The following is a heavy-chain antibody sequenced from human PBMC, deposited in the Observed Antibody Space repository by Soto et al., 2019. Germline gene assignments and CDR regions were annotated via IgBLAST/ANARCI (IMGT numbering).Heavy chain of an antibody. CDR2: IYWDDDK. Sequence: QITLKESGPTLVKPTQTFTLACTFSGFSLSTSGMGVGWIRQPPGKALEGLALIYWDDDKSYSPSLKSRLTITKDTSKNQVVLTMTNMDPVDTATYYCAHYSSTSSCDYWGQGTLVTVSS. V-gene: IGHV2-5*02. D-gene: IGHD6-13*01. CDR3: AHYSSTSSCDY. J-gene: IGHJ4*02. CDR1: GFSLSTSGMG.